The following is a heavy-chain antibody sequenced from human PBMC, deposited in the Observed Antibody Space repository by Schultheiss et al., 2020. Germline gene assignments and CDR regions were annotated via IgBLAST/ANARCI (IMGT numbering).Heavy chain of an antibody. Sequence: GGSLRLSCEASGFTFSSYAMHWVRQAPGKGLEYVSAISSNGGSTYYADSVKGRFTISRDNSKNTLYLQMNSLKTEDTAVYYCTTIDFWSGRNYYYYMSVWGKGTTVTVSS. CDR2: ISSNGGST. J-gene: IGHJ6*03. D-gene: IGHD3-3*01. CDR1: GFTFSSYA. CDR3: TTIDFWSGRNYYYYMSV. V-gene: IGHV3-64*04.